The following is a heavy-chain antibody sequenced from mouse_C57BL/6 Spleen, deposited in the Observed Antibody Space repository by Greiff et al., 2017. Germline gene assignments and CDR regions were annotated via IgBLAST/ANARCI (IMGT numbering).Heavy chain of an antibody. D-gene: IGHD3-2*02. CDR2: ISSGGSYT. V-gene: IGHV5-6*01. CDR3: ARQGTAQASWFAY. CDR1: GFTFSSYG. Sequence: EVQLVESGGDLVKPGGSLKLSCAASGFTFSSYGMSWVRQTPDKRLEWVATISSGGSYTYYPDSVKGRFTISRDKAKNTLYLQMSSLKSEDTAMYYGARQGTAQASWFAYWGQGTLVTVSA. J-gene: IGHJ3*01.